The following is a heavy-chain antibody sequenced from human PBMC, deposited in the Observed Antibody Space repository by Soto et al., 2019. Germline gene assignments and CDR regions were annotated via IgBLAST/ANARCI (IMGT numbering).Heavy chain of an antibody. D-gene: IGHD6-19*01. J-gene: IGHJ4*02. CDR1: GFTFSSYA. V-gene: IGHV3-23*01. CDR3: VKAAGRQLVAYYFDS. CDR2: ISGSGGST. Sequence: GGSLRLSCAASGFTFSSYAMSWVRQAPGKGLEWVSAISGSGGSTYHADSVKGRFTISRDNSRDTLYLQMSSLRAEDTAVYYCVKAAGRQLVAYYFDSWGQGTLVTVSS.